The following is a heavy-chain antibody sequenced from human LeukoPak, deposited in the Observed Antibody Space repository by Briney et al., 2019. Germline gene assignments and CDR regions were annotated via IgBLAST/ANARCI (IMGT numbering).Heavy chain of an antibody. CDR2: ISYSGST. Sequence: SETLSLTCTVSGGSVSSGGYYWSWIRQPPGKGLEWIGYISYSGSTNYNPSLKSRVTISVDTSKNQFSLRLSSVTAADTAVYYCARDSDIVATLGYYWGQGTLVTVSS. CDR1: GGSVSSGGYY. V-gene: IGHV4-61*08. J-gene: IGHJ4*02. CDR3: ARDSDIVATLGYY. D-gene: IGHD5-12*01.